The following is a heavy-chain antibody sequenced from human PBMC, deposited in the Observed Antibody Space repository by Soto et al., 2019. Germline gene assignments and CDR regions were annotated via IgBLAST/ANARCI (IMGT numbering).Heavy chain of an antibody. V-gene: IGHV3-30*18. CDR3: AKQLGYCSSTSCRDYYYGMDV. J-gene: IGHJ6*02. D-gene: IGHD2-2*01. CDR1: GFTFNNYG. Sequence: GGSLRLSCAASGFTFNNYGMHWVRQAPGKGLEWVAVISYDGSNKYYADSVKGRLTISRDNSKNTLYLQMNSLRAEDTAVYYCAKQLGYCSSTSCRDYYYGMDVWGQGTTVTVSS. CDR2: ISYDGSNK.